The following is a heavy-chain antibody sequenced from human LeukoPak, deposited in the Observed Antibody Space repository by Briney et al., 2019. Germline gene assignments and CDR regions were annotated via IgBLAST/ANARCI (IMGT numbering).Heavy chain of an antibody. V-gene: IGHV3-74*01. J-gene: IGHJ6*03. CDR3: AKDAGYSYGFMDV. CDR1: GFTFSSYW. CDR2: INTDGSST. D-gene: IGHD5-18*01. Sequence: GGSLRLSCAASGFTFSSYWMHWVRQAPGKGLVWVSRINTDGSSTTYADSVKGRFTISRDNSKNSLYLQMNSLRTEDTALYYCAKDAGYSYGFMDVWGKGTTVTVSS.